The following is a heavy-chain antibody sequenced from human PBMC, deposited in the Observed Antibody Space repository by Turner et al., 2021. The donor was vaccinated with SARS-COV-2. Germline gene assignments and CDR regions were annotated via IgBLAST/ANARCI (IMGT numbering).Heavy chain of an antibody. D-gene: IGHD2-2*01. CDR2: IYSGSST. Sequence: EAQLVESGGGLVQPGGSLRLSCAASGFTVSSNYMNWVRQAPGKGLEWVSVIYSGSSTYYADSVKGRFTISRENTKNTLYLQMNSLRAEDTALYYCARDLGGTSSLGGYFDYWGQGTLVTVSS. J-gene: IGHJ4*02. V-gene: IGHV3-66*02. CDR3: ARDLGGTSSLGGYFDY. CDR1: GFTVSSNY.